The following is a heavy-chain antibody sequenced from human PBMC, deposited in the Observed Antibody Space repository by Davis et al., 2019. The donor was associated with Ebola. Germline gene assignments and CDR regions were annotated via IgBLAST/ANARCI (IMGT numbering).Heavy chain of an antibody. Sequence: GESLKISCAASGFTFSIYWMAWVRQASGKGLEWVANINDDGSEESYVDSVKGRFTISRDNAKNSLYLQMNSLRVDDTAVYFCARIVRAITIPDRWGQGSLVTVSS. CDR2: INDDGSEE. V-gene: IGHV3-7*01. J-gene: IGHJ5*02. CDR1: GFTFSIYW. D-gene: IGHD3-9*01. CDR3: ARIVRAITIPDR.